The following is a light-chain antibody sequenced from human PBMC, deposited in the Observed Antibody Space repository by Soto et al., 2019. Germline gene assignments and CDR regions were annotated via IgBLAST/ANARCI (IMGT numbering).Light chain of an antibody. CDR1: QSVSSSY. CDR2: GAS. CDR3: QQYGSSPWT. V-gene: IGKV3-20*01. J-gene: IGKJ1*01. Sequence: EIVLTQSPGTLSLSPGERATLSCRASQSVSSSYLAWYQQKPGQAPRLLIYGASRRATGIPDRFSGSGSGTDFTLTISRLEREDFAVYYCQQYGSSPWTFGQGTKVEIK.